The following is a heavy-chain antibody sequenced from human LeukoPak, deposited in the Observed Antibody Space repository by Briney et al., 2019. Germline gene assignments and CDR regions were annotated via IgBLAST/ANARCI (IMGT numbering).Heavy chain of an antibody. J-gene: IGHJ5*02. Sequence: SETLSLTCIVSGGSISNYYWSWIRQPPGKGLGWIGDIYDSGKTNYSPSLRSRATISVDTSKNQFSLMLNSVTAADTAVYYCARDKGQYGSGTRGFTWFDPWGQGTLVTVSS. CDR2: IYDSGKT. D-gene: IGHD3-10*01. V-gene: IGHV4-59*12. CDR1: GGSISNYY. CDR3: ARDKGQYGSGTRGFTWFDP.